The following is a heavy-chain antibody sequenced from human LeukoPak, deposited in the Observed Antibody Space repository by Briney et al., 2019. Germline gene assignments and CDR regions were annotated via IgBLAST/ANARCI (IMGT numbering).Heavy chain of an antibody. D-gene: IGHD1-26*01. CDR1: GFTFSSYS. CDR2: ISSSSSYI. J-gene: IGHJ4*02. Sequence: GGSLRLSCAASGFTFSSYSMNWVRQAPGKGLEWVSSISSSSSYIYYADSVKGRFTISRDNAKNSLYLQMNSLRAEDTAVYYCAREDSGSYSQIDYWGQGTLVTVSS. CDR3: AREDSGSYSQIDY. V-gene: IGHV3-21*01.